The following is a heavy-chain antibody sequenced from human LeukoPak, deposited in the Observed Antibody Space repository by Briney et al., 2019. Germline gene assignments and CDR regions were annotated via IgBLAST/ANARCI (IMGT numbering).Heavy chain of an antibody. Sequence: ASVKVSCKASGGTVSSYAISWVRQAPGQGLEWMGWINPNSGGTNYAQKFQGRVTMTRDTSISTAYMELSRLRSDDTAVYYCASDILTGYSLNDYWGQGTLVTVSS. V-gene: IGHV1-2*02. D-gene: IGHD3-9*01. J-gene: IGHJ4*02. CDR1: GGTVSSYA. CDR3: ASDILTGYSLNDY. CDR2: INPNSGGT.